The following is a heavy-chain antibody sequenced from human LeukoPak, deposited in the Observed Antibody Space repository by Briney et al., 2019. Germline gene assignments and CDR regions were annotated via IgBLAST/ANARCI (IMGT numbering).Heavy chain of an antibody. J-gene: IGHJ4*02. D-gene: IGHD3-22*01. CDR2: INHSGST. Sequence: PSETLSLTCAVYGGSFSGYYWSWIRQPPGKGLEWIGEINHSGSTNYNPSLKSRVTISVDTSKNQFSLKLSSVTAADTAVYYCASQDYYDSSGYCWGQGTLVTVSS. CDR1: GGSFSGYY. CDR3: ASQDYYDSSGYC. V-gene: IGHV4-34*01.